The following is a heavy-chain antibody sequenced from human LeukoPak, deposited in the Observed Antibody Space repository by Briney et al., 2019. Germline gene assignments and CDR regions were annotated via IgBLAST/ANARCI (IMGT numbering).Heavy chain of an antibody. CDR1: GYTFTSYG. Sequence: ASVKVSCKASGYTFTSYGISWVRQAPGQGLEWMGWISAYNGNTNYAQKLQGRVTMTTDTSTSTAYMELRSLRSDDTAVYYCASLQGYCSGGSRYGRYYFDYWGQGTLVTVSS. CDR2: ISAYNGNT. J-gene: IGHJ4*02. V-gene: IGHV1-18*01. CDR3: ASLQGYCSGGSRYGRYYFDY. D-gene: IGHD2-15*01.